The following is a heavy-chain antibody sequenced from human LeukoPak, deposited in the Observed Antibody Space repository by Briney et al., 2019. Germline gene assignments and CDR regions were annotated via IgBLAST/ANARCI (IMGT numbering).Heavy chain of an antibody. D-gene: IGHD6-19*01. CDR2: ISSSSSYT. CDR3: ARARSVGSSGWLFAFDI. V-gene: IGHV3-11*05. CDR1: RFTFSDYY. Sequence: GGSLRLSCAASRFTFSDYYMSWIRQAPGKGLECVSYISSSSSYTNYADSVKGRFTISRDNAKNSLYLQMNSLRAEDTAVYYCARARSVGSSGWLFAFDIWGQGTMVTVSS. J-gene: IGHJ3*02.